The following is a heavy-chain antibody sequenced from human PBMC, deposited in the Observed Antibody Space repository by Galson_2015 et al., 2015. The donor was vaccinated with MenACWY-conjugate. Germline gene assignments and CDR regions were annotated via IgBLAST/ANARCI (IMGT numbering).Heavy chain of an antibody. D-gene: IGHD6-19*01. V-gene: IGHV1-3*01. Sequence: HRLEWMGWINAGNGNTKYSQNFQGRVPLTRDTSTNTVYMEVSSLRSEDTVLYYCVRQAVAASYYFDYWGQGPLVTVSS. CDR2: INAGNGNT. J-gene: IGHJ4*02. CDR3: VRQAVAASYYFDY.